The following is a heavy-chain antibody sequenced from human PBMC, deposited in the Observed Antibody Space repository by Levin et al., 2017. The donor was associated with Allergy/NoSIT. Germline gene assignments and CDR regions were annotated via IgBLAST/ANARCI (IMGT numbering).Heavy chain of an antibody. CDR3: ASVYYDSSGYYYGDFVY. V-gene: IGHV3-48*01. J-gene: IGHJ4*02. D-gene: IGHD3-22*01. CDR1: GFTFSSYS. Sequence: PGGSLRLSCAASGFTFSSYSMSWVRQAPGKGLEWVSYINSRSSTIHYADSVKGRFTISRDNAKNSLYLQMNSLRAEDTAVYYCASVYYDSSGYYYGDFVYWGQGSVVTVSS. CDR2: INSRSSTI.